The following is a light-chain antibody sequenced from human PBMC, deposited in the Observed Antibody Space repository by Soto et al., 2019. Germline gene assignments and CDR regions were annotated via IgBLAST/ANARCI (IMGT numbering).Light chain of an antibody. Sequence: EIVMTQSPATLSVSPGERATLSCRASQNISSNLAWYQQKPGQAPRVLIDGASTRATGIPARFSGSGSGTEFTLNISRLQSEDFAVYYCQQYNNWLWTFGQGTKVEIK. CDR1: QNISSN. CDR3: QQYNNWLWT. CDR2: GAS. V-gene: IGKV3-15*01. J-gene: IGKJ1*01.